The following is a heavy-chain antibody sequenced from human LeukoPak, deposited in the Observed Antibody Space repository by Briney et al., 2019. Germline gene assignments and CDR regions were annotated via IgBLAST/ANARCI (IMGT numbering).Heavy chain of an antibody. CDR3: ARVRNTAMAKRFGP. CDR1: GFTFSSYS. D-gene: IGHD5-18*01. CDR2: ISSSSSYI. V-gene: IGHV3-21*01. Sequence: GGSLRLSCAASGFTFSSYSMNWVRQAPGKGLEWVSSISSSSSYIYYADSVKGRFTISRDNAKNSLYLQMNSLRAEDTAVYYCARVRNTAMAKRFGPWGQGTLVTVSS. J-gene: IGHJ5*02.